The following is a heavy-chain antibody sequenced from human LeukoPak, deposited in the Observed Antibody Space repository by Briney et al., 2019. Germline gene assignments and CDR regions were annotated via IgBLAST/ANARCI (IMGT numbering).Heavy chain of an antibody. V-gene: IGHV4-34*01. D-gene: IGHD3-9*01. CDR3: ARGVRGYDILTGYQGRFDP. Sequence: SETLSLTCAVYGGSFSGYYWSWIRQPPGKGLEWIGEINHSGSTNYNPSLKSRVTISVDTSKNQFSLKLSSVTAADAAVYYCARGVRGYDILTGYQGRFDPWGQGTLVTVSS. J-gene: IGHJ5*02. CDR2: INHSGST. CDR1: GGSFSGYY.